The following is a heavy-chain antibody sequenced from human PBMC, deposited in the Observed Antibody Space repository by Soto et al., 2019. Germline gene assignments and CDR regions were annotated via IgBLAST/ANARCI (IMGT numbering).Heavy chain of an antibody. Sequence: SGPTLVNPTETLTLTCTVSGFSLSNARMGVSWISQPPGKALEWLAHIFSNDEKSYSASLKSRLTISKDTSKSQVVLTMTNMDPVDTATYYCARVVVAASSVQYFDYWGQGTLVTVSS. V-gene: IGHV2-26*01. CDR3: ARVVVAASSVQYFDY. CDR2: IFSNDEK. J-gene: IGHJ4*02. CDR1: GFSLSNARMG. D-gene: IGHD2-15*01.